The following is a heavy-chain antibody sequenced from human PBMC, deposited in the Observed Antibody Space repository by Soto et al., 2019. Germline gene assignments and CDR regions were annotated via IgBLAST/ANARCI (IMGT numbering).Heavy chain of an antibody. CDR2: ISGSGGGT. Sequence: GGSLRLSCAASGFTFSSYAMSWVRQAPGKGLEWVSSISGSGGGTYYADSVKGRFTVSRDNSKNMLYLQMSSLRIEDTAVYYCVRGPSQGSSLFGPLDSWGQGTLVTVSS. D-gene: IGHD3-3*01. V-gene: IGHV3-23*01. CDR1: GFTFSSYA. CDR3: VRGPSQGSSLFGPLDS. J-gene: IGHJ4*02.